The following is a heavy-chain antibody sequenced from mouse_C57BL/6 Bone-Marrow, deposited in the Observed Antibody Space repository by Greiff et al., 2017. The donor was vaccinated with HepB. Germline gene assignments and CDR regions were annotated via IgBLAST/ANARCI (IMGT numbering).Heavy chain of an antibody. CDR2: IYWDDDK. Sequence: QVTLKESGPGILQSSQTLSLTCSFSGFSLSTSGMGVSWIRQPSGKGLEWLAHIYWDDDKRYNPSLKSRLTISKDTSRNQVFLKITSVDTADTATYYCARRRDGYYEFAYWGQGTLVTVSA. D-gene: IGHD2-3*01. CDR1: GFSLSTSGMG. J-gene: IGHJ3*01. CDR3: ARRRDGYYEFAY. V-gene: IGHV8-12*01.